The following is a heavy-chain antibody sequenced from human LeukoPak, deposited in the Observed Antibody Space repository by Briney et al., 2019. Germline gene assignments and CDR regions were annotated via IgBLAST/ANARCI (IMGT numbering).Heavy chain of an antibody. CDR1: GGSISSYY. CDR2: IYYSGST. D-gene: IGHD3-10*01. Sequence: SETLSLTCTVSGGSISSYYWSWIRQPPGKGLEWIGYIYYSGSTNYNPSLKSRATISVDTSKNQFSLKLSSVTAADTAVYYCARLWFGELDDAFDIWGQGTMVTVSS. J-gene: IGHJ3*02. CDR3: ARLWFGELDDAFDI. V-gene: IGHV4-59*08.